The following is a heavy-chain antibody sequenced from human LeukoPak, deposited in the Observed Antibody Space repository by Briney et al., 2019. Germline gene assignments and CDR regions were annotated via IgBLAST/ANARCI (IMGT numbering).Heavy chain of an antibody. V-gene: IGHV3-30-3*01. CDR3: ARGDYVWGSYRYPIDY. J-gene: IGHJ4*02. CDR2: ISCDGSNK. CDR1: GFTFSSYA. D-gene: IGHD3-16*02. Sequence: GGSLRLSCAASGFTFSSYAMHWVRQAPGKGLEWVAVISCDGSNKYYADSVKGRFTISRDNSKNTLYLQMNSLRAEDTAVYYCARGDYVWGSYRYPIDYWGQGTLVTVSS.